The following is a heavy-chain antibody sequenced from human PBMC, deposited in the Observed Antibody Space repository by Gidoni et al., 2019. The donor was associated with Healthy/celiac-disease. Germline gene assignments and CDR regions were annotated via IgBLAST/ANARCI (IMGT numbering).Heavy chain of an antibody. V-gene: IGHV3-64D*09. Sequence: ASGFTFSSYAMPWVRQPPGKGLEYVSDMSSNGGSTYYADSLKCRFTIARDNSKNTLYLQMSSLRAEYTAVYYCVKDKSDCSSTSCYWGGFDYWGQGTLVTVSS. CDR1: GFTFSSYA. J-gene: IGHJ4*02. D-gene: IGHD2-2*01. CDR2: MSSNGGST. CDR3: VKDKSDCSSTSCYWGGFDY.